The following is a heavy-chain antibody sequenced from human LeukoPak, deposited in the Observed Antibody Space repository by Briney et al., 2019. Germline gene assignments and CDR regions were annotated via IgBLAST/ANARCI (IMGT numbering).Heavy chain of an antibody. D-gene: IGHD5-18*01. J-gene: IGHJ5*02. Sequence: SQTLSLTCTVSGGPISSGGYYWSWIRQHPGKGLEWIGYIYYSGSTYYNPSLKSRVTISVDTSKNQFSLKLSSVTAADTAVYYCAREDQVVDTAMVTSSWFDPWGQGTLVTVSS. CDR2: IYYSGST. V-gene: IGHV4-31*03. CDR3: AREDQVVDTAMVTSSWFDP. CDR1: GGPISSGGYY.